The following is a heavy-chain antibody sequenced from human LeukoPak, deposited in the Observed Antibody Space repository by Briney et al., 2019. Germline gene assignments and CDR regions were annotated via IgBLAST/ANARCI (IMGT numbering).Heavy chain of an antibody. CDR2: INPNSGGT. J-gene: IGHJ4*02. D-gene: IGHD6-6*01. Sequence: GASVKVSCKASGYTFTGYYMHWVRQAPGRGLEWMGWINPNSGGTNYAQKFQGRVTMTRDTSISTAYMELSRLRSDGTAVYYCAREYSSSGGRFDYWGQGTLVTVSS. CDR3: AREYSSSGGRFDY. V-gene: IGHV1-2*02. CDR1: GYTFTGYY.